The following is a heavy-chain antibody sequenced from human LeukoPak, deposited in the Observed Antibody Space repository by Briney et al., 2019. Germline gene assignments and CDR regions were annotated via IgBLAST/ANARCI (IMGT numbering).Heavy chain of an antibody. V-gene: IGHV4-38-2*01. CDR3: ARKYCSSTSCYFDY. CDR2: IYHSGST. Sequence: SETLSLTCAVSGYSISSGNYWDWIRQPPGKGQEWIGSIYHSGSTYYSPSLKSRVTISVDTSKNQFSLKLSSVTAADTAVYYCARKYCSSTSCYFDYWGQGTLVTVSS. D-gene: IGHD2-2*01. J-gene: IGHJ4*02. CDR1: GYSISSGNY.